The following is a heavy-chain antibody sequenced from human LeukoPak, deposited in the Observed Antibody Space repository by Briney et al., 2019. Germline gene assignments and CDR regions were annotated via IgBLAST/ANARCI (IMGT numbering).Heavy chain of an antibody. CDR1: GFTVSTNY. Sequence: GGPLRLSCAASGFTVSTNYMNWVRQAPGKGLEWVSIIYSGSGTYYADAVKGRFTISRNSSKNILSIKMNNLRAEDTAVYYCARVGDHFHWYLDLWGRGTLVSVSS. CDR2: IYSGSGT. D-gene: IGHD3-10*01. V-gene: IGHV3-53*01. CDR3: ARVGDHFHWYLDL. J-gene: IGHJ2*01.